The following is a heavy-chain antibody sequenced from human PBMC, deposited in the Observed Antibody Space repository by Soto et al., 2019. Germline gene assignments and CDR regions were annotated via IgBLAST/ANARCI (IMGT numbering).Heavy chain of an antibody. Sequence: ASVKVSCKASAYIFTNYNMHWVRQAPGQGLEWMGIINPSGGSTTYAQRFQGRVTMTRDTSTSTVYMELSSLRSEDSAVYYCERGYYDSGYYSYCDYWGQGTLVTVS. D-gene: IGHD3-22*01. J-gene: IGHJ4*02. V-gene: IGHV1-46*01. CDR1: AYIFTNYN. CDR2: INPSGGST. CDR3: ERGYYDSGYYSYCDY.